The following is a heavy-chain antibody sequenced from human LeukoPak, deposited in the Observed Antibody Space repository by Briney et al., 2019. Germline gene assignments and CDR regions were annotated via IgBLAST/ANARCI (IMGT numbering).Heavy chain of an antibody. CDR2: ISYDESYR. Sequence: PGRSLRLSCAASGFTFSSYAMHWVRQAPGKGLEWVALISYDESYRYYVDSVKGRFTISRDNSKSTLYLQMNSLRTDDTAVYYCARVQWELLYPDYWGQGTLVTVSS. V-gene: IGHV3-30-3*01. D-gene: IGHD1-26*01. CDR3: ARVQWELLYPDY. J-gene: IGHJ4*02. CDR1: GFTFSSYA.